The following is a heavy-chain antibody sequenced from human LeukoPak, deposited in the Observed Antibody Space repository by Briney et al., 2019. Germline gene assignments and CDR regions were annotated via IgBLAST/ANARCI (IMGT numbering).Heavy chain of an antibody. Sequence: SETLSLTCTVSGGSISSYYWSWIRQPAGKGLEWIGRIYTSGSTNYNPSLKSRVTMSVDTSKNQFSLKLSSVTAADTAVYYCARETATYCSSTSCGFDPWGQGTLVTVSS. CDR2: IYTSGST. CDR3: ARETATYCSSTSCGFDP. D-gene: IGHD2-2*01. V-gene: IGHV4-4*07. J-gene: IGHJ5*02. CDR1: GGSISSYY.